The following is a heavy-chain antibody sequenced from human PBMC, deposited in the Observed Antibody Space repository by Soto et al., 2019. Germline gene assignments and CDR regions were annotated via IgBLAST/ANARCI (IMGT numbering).Heavy chain of an antibody. CDR1: VFTFDIYA. J-gene: IGHJ4*02. D-gene: IGHD5-18*01. V-gene: IGHV3-9*01. CDR2: ISWNSGTR. CDR3: AKELGGYSYGYELDH. Sequence: EVQLVDSGGGLVQPGRSLRLSCAASVFTFDIYAMHWVRQAPGKGLEWVSSISWNSGTRGYADSVKGRFTISRDNAKNSLYLQMDSLRTEDTAFYYCAKELGGYSYGYELDHWGQGTLVAVSS.